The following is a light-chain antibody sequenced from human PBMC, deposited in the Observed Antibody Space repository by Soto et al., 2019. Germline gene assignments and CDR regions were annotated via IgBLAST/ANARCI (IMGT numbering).Light chain of an antibody. CDR2: KAS. V-gene: IGKV1-5*03. Sequence: DIQMTQSPSTLSASVGDRVTITCRASQSLKSWLAWYQHKPGQAPKLLIHKASILASGVPSRFSGIDSGAEFTLTISSLQPDDFAAYYCQHYIGYSGMFGQGTKVDIK. CDR1: QSLKSW. J-gene: IGKJ1*01. CDR3: QHYIGYSGM.